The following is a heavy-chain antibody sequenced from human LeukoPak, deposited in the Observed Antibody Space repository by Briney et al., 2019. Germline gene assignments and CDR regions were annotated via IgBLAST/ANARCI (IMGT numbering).Heavy chain of an antibody. D-gene: IGHD3-9*01. Sequence: GGSLRLSRAASGFTVSSNYMSWVRQAPGKGLEWVSVIYSGGSTYYADSVKGRFTISRHNSKNTLYLQMNSLRAEDTAVYYCARGYYDILTGYYTNDAFDIWGQGTMVTVSS. J-gene: IGHJ3*02. CDR3: ARGYYDILTGYYTNDAFDI. CDR1: GFTVSSNY. V-gene: IGHV3-53*04. CDR2: IYSGGST.